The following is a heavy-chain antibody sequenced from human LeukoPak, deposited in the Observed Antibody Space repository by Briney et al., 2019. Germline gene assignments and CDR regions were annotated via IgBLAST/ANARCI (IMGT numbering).Heavy chain of an antibody. Sequence: ASVEVSCKASGYTFTSYGISWVRQAPGQGLEWMGWISAYNGNTNYAQKLQGRVTMTTDTSTSTAYMELRSLRSDDTAVYYCARVYDFWSGYPPRPDYWGQGTLVTVSS. J-gene: IGHJ4*02. V-gene: IGHV1-18*01. CDR1: GYTFTSYG. CDR3: ARVYDFWSGYPPRPDY. D-gene: IGHD3-3*01. CDR2: ISAYNGNT.